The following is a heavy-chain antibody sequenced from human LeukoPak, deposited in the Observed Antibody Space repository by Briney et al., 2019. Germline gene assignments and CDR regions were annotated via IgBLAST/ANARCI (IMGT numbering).Heavy chain of an antibody. J-gene: IGHJ4*02. V-gene: IGHV4-30-4*01. D-gene: IGHD1-26*01. CDR1: GGSINNGGYY. Sequence: SQTLSLTCTVSGGSINNGGYYWSWIRQHPGKGLEWIGYIYYSGSSYYNPSLRSRVTMLVDRSKKQFSLKLRFVTAADTAVYYCARDPGGVGVPIDYWGQGTLVTVSS. CDR2: IYYSGSS. CDR3: ARDPGGVGVPIDY.